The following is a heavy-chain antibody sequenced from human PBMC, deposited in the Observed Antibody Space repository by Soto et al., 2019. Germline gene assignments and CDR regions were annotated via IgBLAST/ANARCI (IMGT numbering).Heavy chain of an antibody. CDR1: GGSVTSGSYY. J-gene: IGHJ4*02. D-gene: IGHD3-16*01. V-gene: IGHV4-61*01. CDR2: IYYSGST. Sequence: PSETLSLTCTVSGGSVTSGSYYWSWIRQPPGKGLEWIGYIYYSGSTNYNPSLKSRVTISVDTSKNQFSLKLSSVTAADTAVYYCEREGCSFDASGYLGRGTLVNVSS. CDR3: EREGCSFDASGY.